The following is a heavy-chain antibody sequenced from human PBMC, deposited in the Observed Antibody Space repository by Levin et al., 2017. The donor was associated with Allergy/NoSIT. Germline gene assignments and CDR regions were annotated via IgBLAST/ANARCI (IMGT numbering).Heavy chain of an antibody. CDR1: GYTFTSYY. V-gene: IGHV1-46*01. J-gene: IGHJ6*02. D-gene: IGHD2-21*01. CDR3: ARVEKGAAPLGWYYGMDV. Sequence: ASVKVSCKASGYTFTSYYIHWVRQAPGQGPEWMGIINPSGGSTHYAQKFQDRVTMTTDTSTSTLYMELSSLTSEDTDVYFCARVEKGAAPLGWYYGMDVWGQGTTVTVSS. CDR2: INPSGGST.